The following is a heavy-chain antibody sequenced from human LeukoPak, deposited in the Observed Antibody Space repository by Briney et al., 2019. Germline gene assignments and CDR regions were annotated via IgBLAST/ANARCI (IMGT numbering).Heavy chain of an antibody. V-gene: IGHV1-69*04. D-gene: IGHD1-20*01. CDR2: IIPILGIA. Sequence: EASVRVSCKASGGTFSSYAISWVRQAPGQGLEWMGRIIPILGIANYAQKFQGRVTITADKSTSTAYTELSSLRSEDTAVYYCARFERSNWNEESSFGFDYWGQGTLVTVSS. J-gene: IGHJ4*02. CDR1: GGTFSSYA. CDR3: ARFERSNWNEESSFGFDY.